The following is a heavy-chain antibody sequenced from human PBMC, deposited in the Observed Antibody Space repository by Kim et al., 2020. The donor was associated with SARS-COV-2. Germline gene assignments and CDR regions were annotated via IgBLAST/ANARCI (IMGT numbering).Heavy chain of an antibody. Sequence: SVKVSCKASGGTFSSYAISWVRQAPGQGLEWMGRLIPMHGITNYAEKFQGRVTLTADKSATTAYMELSSLRSDDTAVYYCARDDYGDRKIDYWAQGSL. CDR3: ARDDYGDRKIDY. D-gene: IGHD4-17*01. CDR1: GGTFSSYA. J-gene: IGHJ4*02. V-gene: IGHV1-69*04. CDR2: LIPMHGIT.